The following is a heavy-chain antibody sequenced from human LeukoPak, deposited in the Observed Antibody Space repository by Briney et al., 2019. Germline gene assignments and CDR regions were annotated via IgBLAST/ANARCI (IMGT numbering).Heavy chain of an antibody. Sequence: GGSLRLSCAASGFTVSSNYMSWVRQAPGKGLGWVSVIYSGGSTYYADSVKGRFTISRDNSKNTLYLQMNSLRAEDTAVYYCASYQAVTYGMDVWGQGTTVTVSS. CDR2: IYSGGST. D-gene: IGHD4-17*01. V-gene: IGHV3-66*01. CDR3: ASYQAVTYGMDV. J-gene: IGHJ6*02. CDR1: GFTVSSNY.